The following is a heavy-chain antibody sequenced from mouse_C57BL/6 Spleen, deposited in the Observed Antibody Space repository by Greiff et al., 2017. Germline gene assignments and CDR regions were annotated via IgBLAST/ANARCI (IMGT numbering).Heavy chain of an antibody. Sequence: EVQVVESGGGLVQPKGSLKLSCAASGFSFNTYAMNWVRQAPGKGLEWVARIRSKSNNYATYYADSVKDRFTISRDDSESMLYLQMNNLKTEDTAMYYCVRHGGHYGYDGDFDYWGQGTTLTVSS. J-gene: IGHJ2*01. CDR1: GFSFNTYA. CDR2: IRSKSNNYAT. V-gene: IGHV10-1*01. D-gene: IGHD2-2*01. CDR3: VRHGGHYGYDGDFDY.